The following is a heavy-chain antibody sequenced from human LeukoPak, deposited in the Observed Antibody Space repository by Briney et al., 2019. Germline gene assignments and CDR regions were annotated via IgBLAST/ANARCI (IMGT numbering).Heavy chain of an antibody. Sequence: ASVNVSCKASGYTFTGYYMHWVRPAPGQGLEWMGWISAYNGNTNYAQKLQGRVTMTTDTSTSTAYMELRSLRSDDTAVYYCARSAGIVGAPAGFWGQGTLVTVSS. CDR2: ISAYNGNT. CDR3: ARSAGIVGAPAGF. CDR1: GYTFTGYY. D-gene: IGHD1-26*01. V-gene: IGHV1-18*04. J-gene: IGHJ4*02.